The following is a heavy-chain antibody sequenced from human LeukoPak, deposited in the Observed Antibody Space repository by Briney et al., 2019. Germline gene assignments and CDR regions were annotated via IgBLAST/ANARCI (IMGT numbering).Heavy chain of an antibody. V-gene: IGHV3-23*01. Sequence: ETLSLTCAVYGGSFSGYYWSWVRQTPGTGLEWVATISGPGTDTYYTDSVKGRLTISRDNSKNTLYLQMNSLRSEDAAIYYCAIMDVLRGAFGMWGQGTVVTVSS. CDR3: AIMDVLRGAFGM. J-gene: IGHJ3*02. CDR1: GGSFSGYY. D-gene: IGHD3-16*01. CDR2: ISGPGTDT.